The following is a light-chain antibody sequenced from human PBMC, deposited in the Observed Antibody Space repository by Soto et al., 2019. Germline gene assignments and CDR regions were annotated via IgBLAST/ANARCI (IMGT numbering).Light chain of an antibody. J-gene: IGKJ4*01. CDR1: QSVSNY. V-gene: IGKV3-11*01. CDR3: QQRSDWPPLT. Sequence: EIVLTQSPATLSLSPGERATLSCRASQSVSNYLAWYQQKPGQAPRLLIYDASNRATGIPARFSGSGSGTDFTLTLSSLEPEDGAVYYCQQRSDWPPLTFGGGPKVEIK. CDR2: DAS.